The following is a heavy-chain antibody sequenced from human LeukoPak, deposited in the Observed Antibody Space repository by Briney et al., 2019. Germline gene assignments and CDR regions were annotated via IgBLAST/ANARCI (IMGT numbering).Heavy chain of an antibody. V-gene: IGHV3-64*01. CDR3: ASTQRGDYFDY. D-gene: IGHD2-15*01. CDR2: ISSNGGST. Sequence: GGSLRLSCAASGFTFSSYAMHWVRQAPGKGLEYVSAISSNGGSTYYANSVKGRFTISRDNSKNTLYLQMGSLRAEDMAVYYCASTQRGDYFDYWGQGTLVTVSS. CDR1: GFTFSSYA. J-gene: IGHJ4*02.